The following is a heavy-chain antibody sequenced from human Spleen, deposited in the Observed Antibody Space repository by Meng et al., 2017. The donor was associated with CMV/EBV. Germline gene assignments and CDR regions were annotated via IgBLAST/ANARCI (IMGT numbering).Heavy chain of an antibody. CDR2: INPTGRRT. V-gene: IGHV1-46*01. CDR3: ARANSGWYDY. D-gene: IGHD6-19*01. J-gene: IGHJ4*02. Sequence: KVYCKASGYPLTSSSMHWVGQAAGQGLEWMEKINPTGRRTTSAQKFQSKVNMPRDTSTTPIDRELSSLRSEGTAVYYCARANSGWYDYWGQGTLVTVSS. CDR1: GYPLTSSS.